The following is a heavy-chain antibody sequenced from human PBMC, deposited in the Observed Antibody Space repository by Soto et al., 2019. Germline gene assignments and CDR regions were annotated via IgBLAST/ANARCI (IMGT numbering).Heavy chain of an antibody. CDR1: GYSFTSYW. V-gene: IGHV5-51*01. D-gene: IGHD6-13*01. CDR2: IYTGDSDT. CDR3: ARLQAAAGDNDLPFDY. J-gene: IGHJ4*02. Sequence: GESLKISCKGSGYSFTSYWIGWVRQVPGKGLEWMGIIYTGDSDTRYSPSFQGQVTISADKSISTAYLQWTGLKASDTAMYYCARLQAAAGDNDLPFDYWGQGTLVTVSS.